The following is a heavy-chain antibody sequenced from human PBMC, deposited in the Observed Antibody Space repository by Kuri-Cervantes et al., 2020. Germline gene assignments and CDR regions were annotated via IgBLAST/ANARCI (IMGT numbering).Heavy chain of an antibody. CDR2: ISAYNGNT. D-gene: IGHD5-24*01. Sequence: ASVKVSCKASGYTFTSYGISWVRQAPGQGLEWMGWISAYNGNTNYAQKLQGRVTMTTDTSTSTAYMELSSLRSEDTAVYYCARTRATSSSEIYYYYHMDVWGKGTTVTVSS. V-gene: IGHV1-18*01. CDR3: ARTRATSSSEIYYYYHMDV. J-gene: IGHJ6*03. CDR1: GYTFTSYG.